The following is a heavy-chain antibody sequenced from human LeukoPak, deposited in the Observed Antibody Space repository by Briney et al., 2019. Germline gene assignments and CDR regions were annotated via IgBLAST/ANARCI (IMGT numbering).Heavy chain of an antibody. Sequence: PAGYLRLSCAASGSTFSSYAMSWVRQAPGKGLEWVSKISGSGGRTHYADSVKGRFTISRDNSKHTLYLQMNSLRAEDTAVYYCAKDRETYCSSSSCFWDWFDPWGQGTLVTVSS. CDR3: AKDRETYCSSSSCFWDWFDP. CDR2: ISGSGGRT. CDR1: GSTFSSYA. J-gene: IGHJ5*02. D-gene: IGHD2-2*01. V-gene: IGHV3-23*01.